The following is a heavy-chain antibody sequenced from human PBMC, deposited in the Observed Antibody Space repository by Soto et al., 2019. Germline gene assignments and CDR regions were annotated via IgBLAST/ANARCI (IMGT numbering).Heavy chain of an antibody. CDR3: AKEKHDASWTAFDY. Sequence: EVQLVESGGAVVQPGGSLRLSCAASGFTFDDFSMHWVRQAPGKGLEWVSLIGRDGIYTYYADSVKGRFTISRDNSKNSLYRQMNSLRTEDTAFYFCAKEKHDASWTAFDYWGQGTLVTVSS. CDR2: IGRDGIYT. J-gene: IGHJ4*02. V-gene: IGHV3-43*01. CDR1: GFTFDDFS. D-gene: IGHD2-2*01.